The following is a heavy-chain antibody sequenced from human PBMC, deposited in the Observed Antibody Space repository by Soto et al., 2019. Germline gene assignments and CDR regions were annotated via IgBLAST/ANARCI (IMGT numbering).Heavy chain of an antibody. CDR2: MNPNSGNT. CDR3: ATSSSWLRVNFDY. V-gene: IGHV1-8*01. J-gene: IGHJ4*02. D-gene: IGHD6-13*01. Sequence: QVQLVQSGAEVKKPGASVKVSCKASGYTFTSYDINWVRQATGQGLEWMGWMNPNSGNTGYAQKFQGRVTMTRNTPISPGYKELSSLRSEDTAVYYCATSSSWLRVNFDYLGQGTLVTVSS. CDR1: GYTFTSYD.